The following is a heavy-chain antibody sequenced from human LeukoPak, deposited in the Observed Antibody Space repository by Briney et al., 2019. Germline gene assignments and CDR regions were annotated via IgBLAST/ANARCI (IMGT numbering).Heavy chain of an antibody. CDR3: ARGRSNFRY. V-gene: IGHV4-34*01. Sequence: SETLSLTCAVYGGSFSGYHWTWFRQPPGKGLEWIGEINHSGSTNYNPSLKSRVTISVDTSKNQFSLKLSSVTAADTAVYYCARGRSNFRYWGQGTLVTVSS. J-gene: IGHJ4*02. CDR1: GGSFSGYH. D-gene: IGHD4-11*01. CDR2: INHSGST.